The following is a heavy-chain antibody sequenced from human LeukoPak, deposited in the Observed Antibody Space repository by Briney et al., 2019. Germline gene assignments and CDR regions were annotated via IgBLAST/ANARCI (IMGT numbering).Heavy chain of an antibody. Sequence: PGGSLRLSCVTSGFTFSDYALSWVRQAPGTGLKWVAVINGSGYRTHDADSVMGRFTISRDYSKNTMYLLLNSLRTDDTAVYYCAKDPHIVVVTALFDYWGQGALVTVSS. J-gene: IGHJ4*02. V-gene: IGHV3-23*01. CDR2: INGSGYRT. CDR1: GFTFSDYA. D-gene: IGHD2-21*02. CDR3: AKDPHIVVVTALFDY.